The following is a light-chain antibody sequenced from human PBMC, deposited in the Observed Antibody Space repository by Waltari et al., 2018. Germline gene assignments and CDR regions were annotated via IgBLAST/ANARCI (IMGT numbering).Light chain of an antibody. V-gene: IGKV3-15*01. CDR3: QQYNNWPLT. J-gene: IGKJ1*01. CDR1: QSVTTN. CDR2: DTA. Sequence: EVVMTQSPATLSVSPGERVTLSCRASQSVTTNFAWYQQQPGQAPRLLIYDTATRAPGCPARFSGSWSETECTLIISSLQSEDFAVYYCQQYNNWPLTFGQGTRVEIK.